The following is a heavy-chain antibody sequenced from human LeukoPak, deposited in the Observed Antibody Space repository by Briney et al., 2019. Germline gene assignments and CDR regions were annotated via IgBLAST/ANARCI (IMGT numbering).Heavy chain of an antibody. CDR1: GGSITDYY. V-gene: IGHV4-59*01. CDR3: ARVTDYDFWSGRQGGAFDL. J-gene: IGHJ3*01. CDR2: IYYTGDT. Sequence: SETLSLTCTVSGGSITDYYWGWIRQPPGKGLEWIGYIYYTGDTIDNPSLNSRLTMSLDTSKSQFSLKLNFVIAADTALYYCARVTDYDFWSGRQGGAFDLWGHGTLVTVSS. D-gene: IGHD3-3*01.